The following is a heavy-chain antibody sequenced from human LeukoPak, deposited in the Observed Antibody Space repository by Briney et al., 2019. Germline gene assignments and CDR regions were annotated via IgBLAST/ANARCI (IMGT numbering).Heavy chain of an antibody. V-gene: IGHV1-8*01. Sequence: ASVKVSCKASGYTFTSYDINWVRQATGQGLEWMGWMNPNSGNTGYAQKFQGRVTMTRNTSISTAYMELSSLRSEDTAVYYCAKDPSLDCSSTSCYYFDYWGQGTLVTVSS. CDR3: AKDPSLDCSSTSCYYFDY. CDR1: GYTFTSYD. J-gene: IGHJ4*02. CDR2: MNPNSGNT. D-gene: IGHD2-2*01.